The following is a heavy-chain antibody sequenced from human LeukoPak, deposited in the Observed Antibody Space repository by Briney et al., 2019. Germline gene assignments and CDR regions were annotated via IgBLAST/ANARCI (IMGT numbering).Heavy chain of an antibody. D-gene: IGHD2-8*01. CDR3: SRQLYGIRGSDY. J-gene: IGHJ4*02. Sequence: GESLKISCNSSVYTFHSYGIAWVHQMPGTGLEWMGIIYPGDSDTRYSPSLQGQVTISVDKSINTGYLQWSSLKASDTAMYYCSRQLYGIRGSDYWGQGTLVTVSS. CDR2: IYPGDSDT. CDR1: VYTFHSYG. V-gene: IGHV5-51*07.